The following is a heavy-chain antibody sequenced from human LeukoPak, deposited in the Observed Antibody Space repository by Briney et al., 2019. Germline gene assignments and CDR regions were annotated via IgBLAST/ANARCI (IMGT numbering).Heavy chain of an antibody. CDR2: ISGSGGST. CDR3: AKDMQPYHYYYYGMDV. Sequence: GGSLRLSCAASGFTFSSYAMSWVRQAPGKGLEWVSAISGSGGSTYYADSVEGRFTISRDNSKNTLYLQMNSLRAEDTAVYYCAKDMQPYHYYYYGMDVWGQGTTVTVSS. V-gene: IGHV3-23*01. J-gene: IGHJ6*02. D-gene: IGHD2-2*01. CDR1: GFTFSSYA.